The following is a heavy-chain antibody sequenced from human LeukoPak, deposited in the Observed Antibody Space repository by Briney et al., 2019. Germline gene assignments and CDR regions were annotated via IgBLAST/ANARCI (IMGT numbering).Heavy chain of an antibody. D-gene: IGHD1-26*01. CDR2: FYHSVST. V-gene: IGHV4-38-2*02. CDR3: ARLGPIVGPTCYYYYMDV. Sequence: SETLSLTCTVSGYSISSHYYWGWIRQPPGKGLEWIGSFYHSVSTYYNPSLKSRVTISVDTSKNQFSLKLSSVTAADTAVYYCARLGPIVGPTCYYYYMDVWGKGTTVTVSS. J-gene: IGHJ6*03. CDR1: GYSISSHYY.